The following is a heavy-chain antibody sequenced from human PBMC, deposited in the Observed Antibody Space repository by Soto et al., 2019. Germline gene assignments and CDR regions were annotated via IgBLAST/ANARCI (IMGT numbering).Heavy chain of an antibody. D-gene: IGHD2-21*01. Sequence: QVQLVQSGAEVKEPGSSVKVSCKASGGGNLRDYRTTWVRRAPGQGLEWMGGIIPKLGSANYAQNFQGRVTITADESTNTVYMELRSLRSDDTDVYYCARGGDGSNFGAVYGCEGTPVTVSS. CDR1: GGGNLRDYR. J-gene: IGHJ4*02. V-gene: IGHV1-69*01. CDR3: ARGGDGSNFGAVY. CDR2: IIPKLGSA.